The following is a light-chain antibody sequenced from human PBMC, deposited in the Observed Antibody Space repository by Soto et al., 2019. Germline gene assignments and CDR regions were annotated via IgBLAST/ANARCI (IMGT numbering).Light chain of an antibody. J-gene: IGKJ5*01. CDR1: QSVSSNF. CDR2: GAS. V-gene: IGKV3-20*01. Sequence: ENVLTQSPGTLSLSPGQRATLSCRASQSVSSNFLAWYQLKPGQPPRLLIYGASSRATGTSDRFSGSGSGTAFTLTISRLEPEDFAVYYCQHYGGSVITFGQGTRLEI. CDR3: QHYGGSVIT.